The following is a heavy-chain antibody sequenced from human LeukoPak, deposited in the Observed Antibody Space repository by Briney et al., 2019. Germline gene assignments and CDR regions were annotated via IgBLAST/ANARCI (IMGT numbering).Heavy chain of an antibody. V-gene: IGHV3-53*01. CDR3: ARVRSYGTFDY. CDR2: IYSGGST. J-gene: IGHJ4*02. CDR1: GFTFSSYS. D-gene: IGHD5-18*01. Sequence: GGSLRLSCAASGFTFSSYSMNWVRQAPGKGLEWVSVIYSGGSTYYADSVKGRFTISRDNSKNTLYLQMNSLRAEDTAVYYCARVRSYGTFDYWGQGTLVTVSS.